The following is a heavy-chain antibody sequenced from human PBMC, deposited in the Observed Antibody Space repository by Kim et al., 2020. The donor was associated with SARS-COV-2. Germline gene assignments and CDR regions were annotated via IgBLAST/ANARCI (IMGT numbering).Heavy chain of an antibody. J-gene: IGHJ6*02. D-gene: IGHD3-10*01. CDR1: GYTFTSYA. V-gene: IGHV1-3*01. CDR3: AREGGPLLWFVELFPSGMDV. CDR2: ITAGNGNT. Sequence: ASVKVSCKASGYTFTSYAMHWVRQAPGQRLEWMGWITAGNGNTKYSQKFQGRVTITRDTSASTAYMELSSLRSEDTAVYYCAREGGPLLWFVELFPSGMDVWGQSTTVTVSS.